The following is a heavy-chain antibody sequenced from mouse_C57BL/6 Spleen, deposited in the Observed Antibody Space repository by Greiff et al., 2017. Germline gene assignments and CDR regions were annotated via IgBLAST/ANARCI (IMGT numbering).Heavy chain of an antibody. J-gene: IGHJ1*03. CDR1: GYTFTSYW. V-gene: IGHV1-52*01. D-gene: IGHD1-1*01. Sequence: QVQLQQPGAELVRPGSSVKLSCKASGYTFTSYWMHWVKQRPIQGLEWIGNIDPPDSETHYNQKFKDKATLTVDKSSSTAYMQLSSLTSEDSAVYYCARGDYGSSHWYFDVWGTGTTVTVSS. CDR3: ARGDYGSSHWYFDV. CDR2: IDPPDSET.